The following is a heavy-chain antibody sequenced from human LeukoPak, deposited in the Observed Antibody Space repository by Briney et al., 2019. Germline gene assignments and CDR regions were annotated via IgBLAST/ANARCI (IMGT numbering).Heavy chain of an antibody. J-gene: IGHJ4*02. D-gene: IGHD3-9*01. CDR2: ISDSGGST. CDR1: GFTFSISA. V-gene: IGHV3-23*01. CDR3: AKVSESNYDILTGYYTPYYFDY. Sequence: PGGSLRLSCAASGFTFSISAMSWVRQAPGKGLEWVSGISDSGGSTFYADPVKGRFTISRDNSKNILYLQMNSLRADDTAVYYCAKVSESNYDILTGYYTPYYFDYWGQGTLVTVSS.